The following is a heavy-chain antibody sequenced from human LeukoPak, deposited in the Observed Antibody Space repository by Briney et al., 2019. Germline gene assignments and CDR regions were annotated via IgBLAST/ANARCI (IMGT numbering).Heavy chain of an antibody. CDR2: IYYSGST. CDR1: GGSSSSSSYE. J-gene: IGHJ6*03. CDR3: ARWGNLWFGALLNYYYYYYMDV. D-gene: IGHD3-10*01. Sequence: SETVSRTGTVSGGSSSSSSYEWGWLRQPPGKGLEWIGSIYYSGSTYYNPSLKSRVTISVDTSKNQFSLTLSSVTAADTAVYYCARWGNLWFGALLNYYYYYYMDVWGKGTTVTVSS. V-gene: IGHV4-39*07.